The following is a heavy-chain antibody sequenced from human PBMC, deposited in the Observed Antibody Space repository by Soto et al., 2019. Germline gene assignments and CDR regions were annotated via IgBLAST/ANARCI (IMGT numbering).Heavy chain of an antibody. CDR2: ISGSGGST. Sequence: EVQLLESGGGLVQPGGSLRLSCAASGFTFSSYAMSWVRQAPGKGLEWVSAISGSGGSTYYADSVKGRFTISRDNSKNPLYLKMSSLRAEDTAVYYCAKVRGAASGGWGAADYWGQGTLVTVSS. CDR3: AKVRGAASGGWGAADY. V-gene: IGHV3-23*01. CDR1: GFTFSSYA. J-gene: IGHJ4*02. D-gene: IGHD2-15*01.